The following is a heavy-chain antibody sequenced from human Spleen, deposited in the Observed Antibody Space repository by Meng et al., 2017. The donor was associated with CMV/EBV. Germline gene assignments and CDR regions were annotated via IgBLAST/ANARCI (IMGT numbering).Heavy chain of an antibody. D-gene: IGHD5-18*01. J-gene: IGHJ4*02. V-gene: IGHV4-39*01. CDR1: GGSISSSSYY. CDR2: IYYSGST. Sequence: SETLSLTCTVSGGSISSSSYYWAWIRQPPGKGLEWIGSIYYSGSTYYNPSLKSQVTISVDTSKNQFSLKLSSVTAADTAMYYCVRHEDGYSYGKRWSVFDYWGQGTLVTVSS. CDR3: VRHEDGYSYGKRWSVFDY.